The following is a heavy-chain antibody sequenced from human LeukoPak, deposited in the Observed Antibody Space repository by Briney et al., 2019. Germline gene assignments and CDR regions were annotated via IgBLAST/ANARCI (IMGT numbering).Heavy chain of an antibody. D-gene: IGHD3-10*01. CDR2: INHSGST. V-gene: IGHV4-34*01. Sequence: PSETLSLTCAVYGGSFSGYYWSWIRQPPGKGLEWIGEINHSGSTNYNPSLKSRVTISVDTSKNQFSLKLSSVTAADTAVYYCARGRITIVRGVIRPSYDDWGQGTLVTVSS. J-gene: IGHJ4*02. CDR3: ARGRITIVRGVIRPSYDD. CDR1: GGSFSGYY.